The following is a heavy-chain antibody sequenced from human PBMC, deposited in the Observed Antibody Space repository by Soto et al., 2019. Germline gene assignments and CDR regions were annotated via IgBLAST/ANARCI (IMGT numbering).Heavy chain of an antibody. Sequence: QVQLVQSGAEVKKPGSSVKVSCKISGGTFSSYAINWVRQAPGQGLEWMGGIIPISATTNYAQKFQGRATSTADESTFTSYMELRSLISEDTALYYCARDPGYSYGHPPHRGMDVWGQGTTVTVSS. CDR2: IIPISATT. CDR3: ARDPGYSYGHPPHRGMDV. J-gene: IGHJ6*02. D-gene: IGHD5-18*01. CDR1: GGTFSSYA. V-gene: IGHV1-69*01.